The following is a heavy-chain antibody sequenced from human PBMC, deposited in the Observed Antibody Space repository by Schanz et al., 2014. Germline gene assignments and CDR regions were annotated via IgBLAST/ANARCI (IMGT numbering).Heavy chain of an antibody. J-gene: IGHJ4*02. CDR1: GFTFSDYF. Sequence: VQLMESGGGLVKPGGFLRLSCAASGFTFSDYFMAWIRQPPGRGLEWVSYIGNGGVTIYYADSVKGRFTISRDNSKNSLYLQMNSLRAEDTAVYYCARIGGSVFDYWAQGTLVTVSS. V-gene: IGHV3-11*01. CDR3: ARIGGSVFDY. CDR2: IGNGGVTI. D-gene: IGHD3-10*01.